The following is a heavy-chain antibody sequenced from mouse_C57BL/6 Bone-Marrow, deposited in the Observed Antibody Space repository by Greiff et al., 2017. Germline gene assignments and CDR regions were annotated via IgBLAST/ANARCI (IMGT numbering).Heavy chain of an antibody. Sequence: VQLKESGAELVRPGASVKLSCTASGFNIKDDYMHWVKQRPEQGLEWIGWIDPENGDTEYASKFQGKATITADTSSNTAYLQLSSLTAEDTAVYYCTTDTTVVAPAYWCQGTLVTVSA. CDR1: GFNIKDDY. CDR3: TTDTTVVAPAY. J-gene: IGHJ3*01. CDR2: IDPENGDT. D-gene: IGHD1-1*01. V-gene: IGHV14-4*01.